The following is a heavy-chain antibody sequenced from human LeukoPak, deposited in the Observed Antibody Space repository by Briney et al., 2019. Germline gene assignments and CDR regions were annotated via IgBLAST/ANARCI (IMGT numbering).Heavy chain of an antibody. J-gene: IGHJ4*02. CDR3: ARDLTDGYNLGFDY. V-gene: IGHV1-69*05. CDR1: GGTFSSYA. Sequence: GSSVKVSCKASGGTFSSYAISWVRQAPGQGLEWMGGIIPIFGTANYAQKFQGRVTITTDESTSTAYMELSSLRSEDTAVYYCARDLTDGYNLGFDYWGQGTLVTVSS. CDR2: IIPIFGTA. D-gene: IGHD5-24*01.